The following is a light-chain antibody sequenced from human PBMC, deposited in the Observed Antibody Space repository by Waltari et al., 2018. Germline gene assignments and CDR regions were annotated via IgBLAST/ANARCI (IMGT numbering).Light chain of an antibody. V-gene: IGKV1-39*01. J-gene: IGKJ1*01. CDR2: AAS. CDR1: HSISRY. Sequence: DIQMTQSPSSLSASVGDRVTITCRASHSISRYLNWYRQRPGEAPNLLIYAASELQSGAPSRFRGSGSGTDFTLTISSLQPEEFATYYCLQTYTTPWTFGQGTKVEIK. CDR3: LQTYTTPWT.